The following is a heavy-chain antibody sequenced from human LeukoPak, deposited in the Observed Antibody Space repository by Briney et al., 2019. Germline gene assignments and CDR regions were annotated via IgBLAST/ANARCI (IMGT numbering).Heavy chain of an antibody. Sequence: SQTLSLTCTVSGGSISSSSYYWDWIRQPPGKGLEWIGSIYYSGSTYYTQTLKSRVTISADTSKSPFSLKLSSVTAADTAVYYCARHPATYYDFWSGYYVAGWFDPWGQGTLVTVSS. CDR1: GGSISSSSYY. CDR3: ARHPATYYDFWSGYYVAGWFDP. D-gene: IGHD3-3*01. V-gene: IGHV4-39*01. CDR2: IYYSGST. J-gene: IGHJ5*02.